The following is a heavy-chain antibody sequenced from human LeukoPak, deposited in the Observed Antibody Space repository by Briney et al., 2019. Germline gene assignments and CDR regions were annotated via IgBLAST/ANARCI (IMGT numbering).Heavy chain of an antibody. V-gene: IGHV3-23*01. D-gene: IGHD4-17*01. CDR3: AKHYGDYVFFDY. Sequence: GGSLRLSCAASGFTFSSYAMSWVRQAPGKGLEWVSAISGSGGTTYYADSVKGRFTISRDNSKNTLYLQMNSLRAEDTAVYYCAKHYGDYVFFDYWGQGTLVAVSS. CDR2: ISGSGGTT. J-gene: IGHJ4*02. CDR1: GFTFSSYA.